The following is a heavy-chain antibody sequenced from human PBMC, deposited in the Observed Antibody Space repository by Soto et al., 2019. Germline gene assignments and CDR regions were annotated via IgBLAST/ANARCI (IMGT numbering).Heavy chain of an antibody. D-gene: IGHD4-4*01. J-gene: IGHJ4*02. Sequence: EVQLVESGGVLVQPGGSLRLSCAASGFTFSSYWMSWVRQAPGKGLEGVANIKQDGSEKYYVDSVKGRFTISRDNAKNSLYLQMNSLRAEDTAVYYCARVHPEMTTVAPADYWGQGTLVTVSS. CDR2: IKQDGSEK. V-gene: IGHV3-7*03. CDR3: ARVHPEMTTVAPADY. CDR1: GFTFSSYW.